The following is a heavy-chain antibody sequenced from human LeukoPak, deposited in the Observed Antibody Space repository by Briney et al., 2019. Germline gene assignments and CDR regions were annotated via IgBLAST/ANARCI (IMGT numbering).Heavy chain of an antibody. J-gene: IGHJ4*02. CDR3: ARGHSGLVIVGAQFDY. CDR1: GGSFSGYY. CDR2: INHSGST. Sequence: SETLSLTCAVYGGSFSGYYWSWIRQPPGKGLEWIGEINHSGSTNYNPSLKSRVTISVDTSKNQFSLKLSSVTAADTAVYYCARGHSGLVIVGAQFDYWGQGTLVTVSS. V-gene: IGHV4-34*01. D-gene: IGHD1-26*01.